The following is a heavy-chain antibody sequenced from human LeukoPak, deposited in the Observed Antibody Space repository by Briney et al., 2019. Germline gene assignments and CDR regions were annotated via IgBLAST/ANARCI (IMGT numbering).Heavy chain of an antibody. Sequence: GGSLRLSCAASGFTFSSYWMHWVRQAPGKGLVWVSRINSDGSSTSYADSVKGRFTISRDNAKNTLYLQMKSLRAEDTAVYYCARGYGSSRGWYWGQGTLVTVSS. CDR1: GFTFSSYW. V-gene: IGHV3-74*01. CDR3: ARGYGSSRGWY. CDR2: INSDGSST. D-gene: IGHD6-6*01. J-gene: IGHJ4*02.